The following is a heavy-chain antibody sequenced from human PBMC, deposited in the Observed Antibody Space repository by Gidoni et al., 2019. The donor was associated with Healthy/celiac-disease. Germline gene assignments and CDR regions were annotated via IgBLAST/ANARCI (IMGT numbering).Heavy chain of an antibody. D-gene: IGHD6-13*01. CDR2: IYYSGST. CDR3: ARDNAPAAAGFDY. V-gene: IGHV4-59*01. Sequence: QVQLQESGPGLVKPSETLSLTCTVSGGSISSYYWSWIRQPPGKGLEWIGYIYYSGSTNYNPSLKSRVTISVDTSKNQFSLKLSSVTAADTAVYYCARDNAPAAAGFDYWGQGTLVTVSS. J-gene: IGHJ4*02. CDR1: GGSISSYY.